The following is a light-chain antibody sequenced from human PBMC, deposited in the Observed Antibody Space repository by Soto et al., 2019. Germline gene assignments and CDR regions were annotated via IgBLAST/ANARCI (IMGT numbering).Light chain of an antibody. J-gene: IGLJ1*01. Sequence: QSVLTQQQSVSEAPGQRDTISCTGSSSNIGAGYDVHWYQQLPGTAPKLLIYGNSNRPSGVPDRFSGSKSGTSASLAITGRQAEDEADYYCQSYDSSLSVFGTGTKVTV. CDR3: QSYDSSLSV. V-gene: IGLV1-40*01. CDR2: GNS. CDR1: SSNIGAGYD.